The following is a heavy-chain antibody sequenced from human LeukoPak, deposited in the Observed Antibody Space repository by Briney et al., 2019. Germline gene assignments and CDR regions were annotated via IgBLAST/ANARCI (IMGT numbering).Heavy chain of an antibody. CDR2: TYYRSKWYN. D-gene: IGHD6-19*01. V-gene: IGHV6-1*01. J-gene: IGHJ4*02. CDR3: GRGGTVAGYYFDY. Sequence: SQTLSPTSAISRDSASINSTACNSIRQSPTRGLEWLGRTYYRSKWYNDYAVSVKSRITLIPDTSKNQFSLHLNSVTPEDTAVYFCGRGGTVAGYYFDYWGQGTLVTVSS. CDR1: RDSASINSTA.